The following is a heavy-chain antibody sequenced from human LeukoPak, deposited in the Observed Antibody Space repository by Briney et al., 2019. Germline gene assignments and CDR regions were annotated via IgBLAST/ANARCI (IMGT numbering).Heavy chain of an antibody. CDR2: IERDGSGE. J-gene: IGHJ4*02. CDR1: GFTFSSYW. D-gene: IGHD3-22*01. CDR3: ARDDSSSDGSGSYFDLLDS. Sequence: PGGSLRLSCAASGFTFSSYWMTWVRQGPGKGLEWVANIERDGSGENYLDSVKGRSTISRDNGKNTLYLQMNSLRVEDTAVYYCARDDSSSDGSGSYFDLLDSWGQGTLVTVSS. V-gene: IGHV3-7*04.